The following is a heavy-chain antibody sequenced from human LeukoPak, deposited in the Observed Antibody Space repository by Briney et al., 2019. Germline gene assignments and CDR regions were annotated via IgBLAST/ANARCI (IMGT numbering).Heavy chain of an antibody. J-gene: IGHJ4*02. CDR3: ASAPGYCSSTSCPPFDY. D-gene: IGHD2-2*01. CDR1: GYTFTGYY. CDR2: INPNSGGT. V-gene: IGHV1-2*02. Sequence: ASVKVSCKASGYTFTGYYMHWVRQAPGQGLEWMGWINPNSGGTNYAQKFQGRVTMTRDTSISTAYMELSRLRSDDTAVYYCASAPGYCSSTSCPPFDYWGQGTLVTVSS.